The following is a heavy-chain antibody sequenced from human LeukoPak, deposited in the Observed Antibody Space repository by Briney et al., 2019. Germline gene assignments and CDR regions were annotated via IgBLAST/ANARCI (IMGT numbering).Heavy chain of an antibody. CDR1: GGTFSSYA. V-gene: IGHV1-69*05. CDR3: ARDLYAYDPSTGPWDWFDP. Sequence: GASVKVSCKASGGTFSSYAISWVRQAPGQGLEWMGGIIPIFGTANYAQKFQGRVTITTDESTSTAYMELSSLRSEDTAVYYCARDLYAYDPSTGPWDWFDPWGQGTLVTVSS. D-gene: IGHD5-12*01. J-gene: IGHJ5*02. CDR2: IIPIFGTA.